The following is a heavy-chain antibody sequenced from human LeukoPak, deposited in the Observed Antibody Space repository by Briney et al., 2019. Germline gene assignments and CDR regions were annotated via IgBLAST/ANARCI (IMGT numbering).Heavy chain of an antibody. CDR1: GFIFSSYW. D-gene: IGHD3-10*01. CDR3: AREGTMVRGALDY. Sequence: SGGSLRLSCAASGFIFSSYWMTWVRQAPGKGLEWVANIKEDGTEKYFVDSVRGRFTISRDNAKNSLYVQMNSLRAEDTAVYYCAREGTMVRGALDYWGQGTLVTVSS. V-gene: IGHV3-7*01. J-gene: IGHJ4*02. CDR2: IKEDGTEK.